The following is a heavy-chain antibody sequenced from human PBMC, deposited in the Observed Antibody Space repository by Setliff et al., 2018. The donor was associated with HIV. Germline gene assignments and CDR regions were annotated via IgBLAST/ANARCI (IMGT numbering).Heavy chain of an antibody. CDR3: ARDGRAKGVYSHWFLDL. Sequence: SETLSLTCTVSGGSLSSGGYYWNWIRQHPGKGLEWIGNIYYSGITYYNPSLMSRVTISVDTSKNNFSLKLSSVTAADTAVYFCARDGRAKGVYSHWFLDLWGRGTPVTVSS. D-gene: IGHD2-8*01. CDR1: GGSLSSGGYY. V-gene: IGHV4-31*03. J-gene: IGHJ2*01. CDR2: IYYSGIT.